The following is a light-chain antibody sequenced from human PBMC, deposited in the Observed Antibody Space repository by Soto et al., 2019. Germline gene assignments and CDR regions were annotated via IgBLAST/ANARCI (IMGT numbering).Light chain of an antibody. CDR2: EDN. Sequence: NFMLTQPHSVSESPGKTVTISCTRSSGSIASNYVQWYQQRPGSAPTTVIYEDNQRPSGVPDRFSGSIDSCSNSASLTISGLKTEDEADYYCQSYDSSSVVFGGGTKLTVL. J-gene: IGLJ2*01. CDR3: QSYDSSSVV. V-gene: IGLV6-57*04. CDR1: SGSIASNY.